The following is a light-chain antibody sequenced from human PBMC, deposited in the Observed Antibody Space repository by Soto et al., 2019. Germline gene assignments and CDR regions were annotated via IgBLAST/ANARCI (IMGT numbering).Light chain of an antibody. V-gene: IGLV2-23*01. CDR1: SSDVGSYNL. Sequence: QAVVTQPASVSGSPGQSITISCTGTSSDVGSYNLVSWYQQFPGKAPKLMIYEGTKRPSGVSNRFSGSKSGSTASLTVSGLQAEDEADYYCCSSAGSDTFVFGIGTKLTVL. J-gene: IGLJ1*01. CDR3: CSSAGSDTFV. CDR2: EGT.